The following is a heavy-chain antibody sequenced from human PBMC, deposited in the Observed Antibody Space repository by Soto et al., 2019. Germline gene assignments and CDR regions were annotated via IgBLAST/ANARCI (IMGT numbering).Heavy chain of an antibody. V-gene: IGHV3-74*01. D-gene: IGHD6-13*01. CDR3: ARGPPYSSPDY. Sequence: GGSLRLSCAASGFTFSSYWMHWVRQAPGKGLVWVSRINSDGSTTSYADSVKGRFTISRDNAKNTLYLQMNSLRAEDPAVYYCARGPPYSSPDYWGQGTLVTVSS. CDR1: GFTFSSYW. J-gene: IGHJ4*02. CDR2: INSDGSTT.